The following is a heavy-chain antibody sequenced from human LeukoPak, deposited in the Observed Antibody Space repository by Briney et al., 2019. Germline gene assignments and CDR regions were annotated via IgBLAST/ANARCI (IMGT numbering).Heavy chain of an antibody. J-gene: IGHJ6*03. CDR2: MNPNSGNT. CDR1: GYTFTSYD. V-gene: IGHV1-8*01. Sequence: GASVKVSCKASGYTFTSYDINWVRQATGQWLEWMGWMNPNSGNTGYAQKFQGRVTMTRNTSISTAYMELSSLRSEDTAVYYCARGRQWLGSDTYYYYYMDVWGKGTTVTVSS. CDR3: ARGRQWLGSDTYYYYYMDV. D-gene: IGHD6-19*01.